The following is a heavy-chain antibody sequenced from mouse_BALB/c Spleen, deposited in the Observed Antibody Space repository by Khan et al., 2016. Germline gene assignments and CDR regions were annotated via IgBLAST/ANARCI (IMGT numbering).Heavy chain of an antibody. V-gene: IGHV9-3-1*01. CDR2: INTYTGEP. J-gene: IGHJ2*01. D-gene: IGHD1-3*01. Sequence: QIQLVQSGPELKKPGETVKISCKASGYTFTNYGMNWVKQAPGKGLKWMGWINTYTGEPTYTDDFKERFAFSLETSVSTAYLQIINLKKEDTATYCCARSGDNYDFDYWGQGTTLTVSS. CDR3: ARSGDNYDFDY. CDR1: GYTFTNYG.